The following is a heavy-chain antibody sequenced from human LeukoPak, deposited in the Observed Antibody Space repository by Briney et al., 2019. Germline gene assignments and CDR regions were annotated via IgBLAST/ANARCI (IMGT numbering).Heavy chain of an antibody. CDR1: GYSFTGYW. V-gene: IGHV5-51*01. CDR3: ARHMSGGYYYYYYMDV. J-gene: IGHJ6*03. CDR2: IYPGDSDT. Sequence: GESLKISCKGSGYSFTGYWIGWVRQMPGKGLEWMGIIYPGDSDTRYSPSFQGQVTISADKSISTAYLQWSSLKASDTAMYYCARHMSGGYYYYYYMDVWGKGTTVTVSS. D-gene: IGHD3-16*01.